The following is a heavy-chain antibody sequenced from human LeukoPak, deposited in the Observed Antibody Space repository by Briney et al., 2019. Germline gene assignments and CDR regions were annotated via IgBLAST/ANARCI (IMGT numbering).Heavy chain of an antibody. CDR1: GGAISNDNFY. CDR2: INYSGIT. CDR3: ARLSDY. V-gene: IGHV4-39*01. Sequence: SETLSLTCTVSGGAISNDNFYWGWIRQPPGKGLEWIGSINYSGITYYNPSLKSRVTISLDTSKTQFSLKLSSVTAAGTAVYYCARLSDYWSQGTLVTVSS. J-gene: IGHJ4*02.